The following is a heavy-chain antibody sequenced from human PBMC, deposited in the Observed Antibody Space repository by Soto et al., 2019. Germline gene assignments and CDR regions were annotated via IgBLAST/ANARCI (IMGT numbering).Heavy chain of an antibody. Sequence: RASVKVSCKASGGTFSSYAISWVRQAPGQGLEWMGGIIPIFGTANYAQKFQGRVTITADESTSTAYMELSSLRSEDTAVYYCARDTPGSYYDSSGYYYVEDFDIWGQGTMVTVSS. CDR1: GGTFSSYA. CDR3: ARDTPGSYYDSSGYYYVEDFDI. CDR2: IIPIFGTA. J-gene: IGHJ3*02. D-gene: IGHD3-22*01. V-gene: IGHV1-69*13.